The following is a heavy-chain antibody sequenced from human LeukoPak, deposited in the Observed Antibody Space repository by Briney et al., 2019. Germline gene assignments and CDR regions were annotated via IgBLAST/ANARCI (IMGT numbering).Heavy chain of an antibody. CDR1: GYTLTELS. V-gene: IGHV1-24*01. J-gene: IGHJ6*02. CDR2: FYPEDGET. D-gene: IGHD3-10*01. CDR3: ATAYYASGGYYYYGMDV. Sequence: GASVTVSCKVSGYTLTELSMHWVRQAPGKGLEWMGGFYPEDGETIYAQKFQGRVTMTEDTSTDTAYMELSSLRSGDTAVYYCATAYYASGGYYYYGMDVWGQGTTVTVSS.